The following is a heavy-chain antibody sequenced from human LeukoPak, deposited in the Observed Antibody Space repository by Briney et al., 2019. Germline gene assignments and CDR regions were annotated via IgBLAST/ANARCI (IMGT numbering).Heavy chain of an antibody. CDR3: AKSPGHDPGSLYYLDY. D-gene: IGHD1-14*01. CDR1: GFTFDDYA. CDR2: ISWNSGSI. J-gene: IGHJ4*02. V-gene: IGHV3-9*01. Sequence: GGSLRLSCAASGFTFDDYAMHWVRQAPGRGLEWVSSISWNSGSIGYADSVKGRFTISRDNSKNSLYLQMSSLRAEDTAFYYCAKSPGHDPGSLYYLDYWGQGTLVTVSS.